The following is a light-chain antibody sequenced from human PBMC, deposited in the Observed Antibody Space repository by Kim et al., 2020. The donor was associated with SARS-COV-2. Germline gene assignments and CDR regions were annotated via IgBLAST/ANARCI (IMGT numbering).Light chain of an antibody. V-gene: IGLV2-14*03. CDR3: SSYTSGSTLV. CDR2: GVS. J-gene: IGLJ2*01. Sequence: GQAVPIACTGTSSDEGGYSYVAWYQQHPDKAPKLMIYGVSNRPSGVSIRFSGSKSGNTASLTISGLQAEDEADYYCSSYTSGSTLVFGGGTQLTVL. CDR1: SSDEGGYSY.